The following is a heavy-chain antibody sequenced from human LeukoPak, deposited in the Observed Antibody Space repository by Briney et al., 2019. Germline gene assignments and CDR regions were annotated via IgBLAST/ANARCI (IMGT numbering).Heavy chain of an antibody. CDR2: VSGSGGTT. J-gene: IGHJ6*02. CDR3: AKDLAEAATSYGMDV. D-gene: IGHD2-15*01. Sequence: GGSVRLSCAATGFIFRSFAMSWVRQAPGKGLEWVSAVSGSGGTTYYAGSVKGRFTISRDNSKNTVYLQINNLRTEDTATYYCAKDLAEAATSYGMDVWGHGTSVTVSS. CDR1: GFIFRSFA. V-gene: IGHV3-23*01.